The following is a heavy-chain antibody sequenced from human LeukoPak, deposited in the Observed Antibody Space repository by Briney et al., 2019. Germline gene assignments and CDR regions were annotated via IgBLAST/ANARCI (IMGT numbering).Heavy chain of an antibody. CDR1: GYTFTGYY. CDR2: ISDSGGST. CDR3: AMQWLVRGGYYFDY. J-gene: IGHJ4*02. V-gene: IGHV3-23*01. Sequence: ASVKVSCKASGYTFTGYYMHWVRQAPGKGLEWVSGISDSGGSTNYADSVKGRFTISRDNSKNTLYLRMDSLRGEDTAVYYCAMQWLVRGGYYFDYWGQGALVTVSS. D-gene: IGHD6-19*01.